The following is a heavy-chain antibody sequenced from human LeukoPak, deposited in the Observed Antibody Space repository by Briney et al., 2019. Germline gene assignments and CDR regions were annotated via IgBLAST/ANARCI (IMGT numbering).Heavy chain of an antibody. D-gene: IGHD6-19*01. J-gene: IGHJ4*02. CDR2: ISSSSSYI. CDR3: ATNHIAVAGTFDY. CDR1: GFTFSSYS. Sequence: GGSLRLSCAASGFTFSSYSMNWVRQAPGKGLEWVSSISSSSSYIYYADSVKGRFTISRDNAKNSLYLQMNSLRAEDTAVYYCATNHIAVAGTFDYWGQGTLVTVSS. V-gene: IGHV3-21*01.